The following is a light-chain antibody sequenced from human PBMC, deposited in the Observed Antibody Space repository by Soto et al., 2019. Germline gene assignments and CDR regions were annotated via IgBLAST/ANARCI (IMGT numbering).Light chain of an antibody. CDR2: DAS. V-gene: IGKV3-15*01. J-gene: IGKJ5*01. CDR3: QPYNPWPMST. CDR1: QSVSSH. Sequence: EIVMTQPPATLYLSPGERATISCSASQSVSSHLAWYQQKPGQAPRLLIYDASTRATGLPARFSGSGSGTELTLTVSSLQSEAFAVYYCQPYNPWPMSTFGPGTRLEIK.